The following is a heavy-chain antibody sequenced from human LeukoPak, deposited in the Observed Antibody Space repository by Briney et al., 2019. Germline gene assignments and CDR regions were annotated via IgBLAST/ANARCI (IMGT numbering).Heavy chain of an antibody. Sequence: ASVKVSCKASGYTFTGYYIHWVRQAPGQGLEWMGWINPNSGATNYAQKIQGRVTMTRDTSISTAYMELSRLRSDDTAVYYCARASGGYYYYYMDVWGKGTTVTVSS. CDR3: ARASGGYYYYYMDV. V-gene: IGHV1-2*02. J-gene: IGHJ6*03. D-gene: IGHD2-15*01. CDR1: GYTFTGYY. CDR2: INPNSGAT.